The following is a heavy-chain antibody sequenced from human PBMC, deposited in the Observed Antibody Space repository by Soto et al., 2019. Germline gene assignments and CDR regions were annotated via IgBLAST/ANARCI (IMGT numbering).Heavy chain of an antibody. V-gene: IGHV4-38-2*01. J-gene: IGHJ4*02. CDR3: ARYVYSYSARFFDK. CDR1: GHSISSGFY. CDR2: IYHSGST. Sequence: SETLSLTSAVSGHSISSGFYYWGWIRQPPGKGLEWIGSIYHSGSTYYNPSLKSRVSMSVDTSKNQLSLKLSSVTAADTAVYYCARYVYSYSARFFDKWGQGTRVTVSS. D-gene: IGHD1-26*01.